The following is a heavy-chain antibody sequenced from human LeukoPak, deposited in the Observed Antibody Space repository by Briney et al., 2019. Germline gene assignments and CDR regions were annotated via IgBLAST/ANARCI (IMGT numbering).Heavy chain of an antibody. D-gene: IGHD3-22*01. J-gene: IGHJ4*02. CDR1: GGSISSGSYY. CDR3: ARHSSRGHYYDFDF. Sequence: SETLSLTCTVSGGSISSGSYYWSWIRQPAGKGLEWIGRIYTSGSTNYNPSLKSRVTISVDTSKNQFSLKLSSVTAADTAVYFCARHSSRGHYYDFDFWGQGSLVTVSS. CDR2: IYTSGST. V-gene: IGHV4-61*02.